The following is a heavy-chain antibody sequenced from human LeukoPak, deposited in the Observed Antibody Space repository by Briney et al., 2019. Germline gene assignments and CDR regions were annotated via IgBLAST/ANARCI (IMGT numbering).Heavy chain of an antibody. V-gene: IGHV3-15*01. CDR1: GFTSSNAW. CDR2: IKSKTDAGTT. Sequence: GGSLRLSCAASGFTSSNAWMSWVRQAPGKGLEWVGHIKSKTDAGTTAYAAPVKGRFTISRGNSKNTLYMQMNSLKTQDTTVYFCTGVPIVLTIRVLGGMDGWGQGTTVTGPS. CDR3: TGVPIVLTIRVLGGMDG. J-gene: IGHJ6*02. D-gene: IGHD5-12*01.